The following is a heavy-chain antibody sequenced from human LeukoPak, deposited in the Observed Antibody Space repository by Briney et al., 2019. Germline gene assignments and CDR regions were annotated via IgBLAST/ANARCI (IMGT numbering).Heavy chain of an antibody. CDR1: GFTFSSYS. Sequence: GGSLRLSCAASGFTFSSYSMNWVRQAPGKGLEWVSPISSSSSYIYYADSVKGRFTISRDNAKNSLYLQMNSLRAEDTAVYYCARGGRHLFDYWGQGTLVTVSS. CDR2: ISSSSSYI. CDR3: ARGGRHLFDY. V-gene: IGHV3-21*01. J-gene: IGHJ4*02.